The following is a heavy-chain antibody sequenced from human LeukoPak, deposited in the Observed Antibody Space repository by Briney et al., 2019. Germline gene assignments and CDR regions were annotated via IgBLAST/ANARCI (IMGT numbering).Heavy chain of an antibody. CDR1: GFTFSSYG. Sequence: GGSLRLSCAASGFTFSSYGMLWVRQAPGKGLEWVAVISYDGSNKYYADSVKGRFTIPRDNSKNTLYLQMNSLRAEDTAVYYCAKGSPHYYYGMDVLGQGTTVTVSS. J-gene: IGHJ6*02. V-gene: IGHV3-30*18. CDR2: ISYDGSNK. CDR3: AKGSPHYYYGMDV.